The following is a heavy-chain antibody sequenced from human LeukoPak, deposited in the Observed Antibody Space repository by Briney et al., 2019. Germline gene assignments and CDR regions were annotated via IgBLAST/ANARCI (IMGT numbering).Heavy chain of an antibody. Sequence: SETLSLTCTVSGGAISSYYWSWIRQPPGKRLEWIAYMYYSGSTNYNPSLKSRVTISVDTSKNQFSLKLSSVTAADTAVYYCARLGWWATVTELTDYWGQGTLVTVSS. CDR2: MYYSGST. D-gene: IGHD4-17*01. J-gene: IGHJ4*02. CDR3: ARLGWWATVTELTDY. CDR1: GGAISSYY. V-gene: IGHV4-59*12.